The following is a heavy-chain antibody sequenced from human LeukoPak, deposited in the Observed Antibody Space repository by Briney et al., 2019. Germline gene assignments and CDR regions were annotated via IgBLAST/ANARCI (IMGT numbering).Heavy chain of an antibody. V-gene: IGHV1-69*13. D-gene: IGHD3-22*01. CDR2: IIPIFSTA. CDR1: GGTFSSYA. CDR3: ASNVIVAQNWFDP. J-gene: IGHJ5*02. Sequence: SVKVSCKASGGTFSSYAISWVRQAPGQGLEWMGGIIPIFSTANYAQKFQGRVTITADESTSTAYMELSSLRSEDTAVYYCASNVIVAQNWFDPWGQGTLVTVSS.